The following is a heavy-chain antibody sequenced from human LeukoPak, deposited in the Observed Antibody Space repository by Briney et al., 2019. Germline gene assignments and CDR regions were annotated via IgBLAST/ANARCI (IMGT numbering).Heavy chain of an antibody. D-gene: IGHD3-16*01. CDR1: GFTFSSYG. V-gene: IGHV3-30*18. CDR3: VKDPRDYVWEFDY. Sequence: GGSLRLSCAASGFTFSSYGMHWVRQAPGKGLEWVAVISYDGSNKYYADSVKGRFTISRDNSKNTLYLQMNSLRAEDTAVYYCVKDPRDYVWEFDYWGQGTLVTVSS. J-gene: IGHJ4*02. CDR2: ISYDGSNK.